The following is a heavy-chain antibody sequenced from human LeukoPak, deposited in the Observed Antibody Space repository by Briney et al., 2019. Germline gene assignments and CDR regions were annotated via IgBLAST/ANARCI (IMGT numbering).Heavy chain of an antibody. CDR3: AAAYSSSSYFDY. Sequence: ASVKVSCKASGYTFTGYYMHWVRQAPGQGLEWMGWINPNSGGTNYAQKFQGRVTMTRDTSISTAYMELSRLRSEDTAVYYCAAAYSSSSYFDYWGQGTLVTVSS. D-gene: IGHD6-6*01. CDR1: GYTFTGYY. V-gene: IGHV1-2*02. CDR2: INPNSGGT. J-gene: IGHJ4*02.